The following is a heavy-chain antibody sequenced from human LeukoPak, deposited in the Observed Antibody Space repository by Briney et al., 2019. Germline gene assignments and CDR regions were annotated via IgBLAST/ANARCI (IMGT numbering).Heavy chain of an antibody. CDR1: GFTFSSYA. V-gene: IGHV3-23*01. D-gene: IGHD3-10*01. CDR3: AKDHYYGSVNDAFDI. J-gene: IGHJ3*02. CDR2: ISGSGGST. Sequence: GGSLRLSCAASGFTFSSYAMSWVRQAPGKGLEWVSAISGSGGSTYYADSVMGRFTISRDNSKNTLYLQMNSLRAEDTAVYYCAKDHYYGSVNDAFDIWGQGTMVTVSS.